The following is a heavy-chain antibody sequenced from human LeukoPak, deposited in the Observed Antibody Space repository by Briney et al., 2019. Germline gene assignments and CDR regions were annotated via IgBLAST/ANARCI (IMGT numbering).Heavy chain of an antibody. CDR2: IKQGGSEK. CDR3: ARDLDLLDIVVVPAAMRLDY. CDR1: GFTFSNYW. Sequence: PGGSLRLSCGASGFTFSNYWMSWVRQAPGKGLEWVANIKQGGSEKYYVDSVRGRFTISRDNAKNSLYLQMNSLRAKDTAVYYCARDLDLLDIVVVPAAMRLDYWGQGTLVTVSS. D-gene: IGHD2-2*03. V-gene: IGHV3-7*05. J-gene: IGHJ4*02.